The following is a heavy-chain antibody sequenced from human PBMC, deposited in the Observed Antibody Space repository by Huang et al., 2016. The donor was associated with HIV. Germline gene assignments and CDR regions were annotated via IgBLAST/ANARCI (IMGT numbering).Heavy chain of an antibody. D-gene: IGHD3-22*01. J-gene: IGHJ4*02. Sequence: QVQLQQWGAGLLKPSETLSLTCAVYGGSFSGYYWRWIRQPPGKGLEWIGEINQSGSTNYNPALKSRVTISVDTSKNQFSLKLSSVTVADTAVYYCARAYYYYDSSGYLHYFDYWGQGTLVTVSS. CDR1: GGSFSGYY. V-gene: IGHV4-34*01. CDR3: ARAYYYYDSSGYLHYFDY. CDR2: INQSGST.